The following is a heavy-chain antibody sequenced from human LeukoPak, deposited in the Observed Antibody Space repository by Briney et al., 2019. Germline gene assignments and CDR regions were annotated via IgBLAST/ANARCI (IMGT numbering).Heavy chain of an antibody. Sequence: PSETLSLTCTVSGDSITSRSYYWGWIRQAPGKGLEWIASIHYSGTTYYKPSLKSRVTISVDTSKNQLSLKMISVTAADTAVYYCARGVIAAGGNDFDYWGQGTLVTVSS. CDR2: IHYSGTT. V-gene: IGHV4-39*07. J-gene: IGHJ4*02. CDR3: ARGVIAAGGNDFDY. D-gene: IGHD6-13*01. CDR1: GDSITSRSYY.